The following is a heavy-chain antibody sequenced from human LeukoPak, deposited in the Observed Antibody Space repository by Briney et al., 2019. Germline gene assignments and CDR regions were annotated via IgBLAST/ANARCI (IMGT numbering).Heavy chain of an antibody. V-gene: IGHV3-30*04. D-gene: IGHD2-8*02. Sequence: PGRSLRLSCAASGFTFSAYVMRWVRQAPGKGLECVAVISNDGSEKYYADSVKGRFSISRDNSKNTLYLQMSSLRTEDTAVYYCVRDGGYTGGWTYGAGDYWGQGTLVTVSS. CDR2: ISNDGSEK. CDR1: GFTFSAYV. J-gene: IGHJ4*01. CDR3: VRDGGYTGGWTYGAGDY.